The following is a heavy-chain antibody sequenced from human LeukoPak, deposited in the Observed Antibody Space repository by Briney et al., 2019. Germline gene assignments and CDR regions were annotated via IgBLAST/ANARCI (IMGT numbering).Heavy chain of an antibody. Sequence: GESLKISCKGSGYSFTSYWIGWVRQMPGKGLERMGILYPGDSDTRYSPSFQGQVNMSADKSISTAYLQWSSLRASDTAVYFCARRQSCSGGSCYEDFDYWGQGTLVTVSS. CDR2: LYPGDSDT. V-gene: IGHV5-51*01. D-gene: IGHD2-15*01. CDR1: GYSFTSYW. CDR3: ARRQSCSGGSCYEDFDY. J-gene: IGHJ4*02.